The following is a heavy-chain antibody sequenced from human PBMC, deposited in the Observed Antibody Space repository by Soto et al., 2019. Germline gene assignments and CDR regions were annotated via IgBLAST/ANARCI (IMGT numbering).Heavy chain of an antibody. Sequence: ASVKVSCKASGGTFSSYAINWVRQAPGQGLEWMGGIIPIFGTANYAQKFQGRVTITADESTSTAYMELSSLRSEDTAVYYCAEGSSSSRRFDPWGQGTLVTVSS. J-gene: IGHJ5*02. V-gene: IGHV1-69*13. D-gene: IGHD6-6*01. CDR3: AEGSSSSRRFDP. CDR2: IIPIFGTA. CDR1: GGTFSSYA.